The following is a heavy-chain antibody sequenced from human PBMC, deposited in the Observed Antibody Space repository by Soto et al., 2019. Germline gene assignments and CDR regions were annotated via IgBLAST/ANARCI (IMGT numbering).Heavy chain of an antibody. CDR2: ISGSGGST. CDR1: GFTFSSYA. J-gene: IGHJ6*02. CDR3: AKHKCSGGSCSKYYSYYGMDC. Sequence: GGSLRLSCAASGFTFSSYAMSWVRQAPGKGLEWVSAISGSGGSTYYADSVKGRFTISRDNSKNTLYLQMNSLRAEDTAVYYCAKHKCSGGSCSKYYSYYGMDCWGQGTTVTVSS. D-gene: IGHD2-15*01. V-gene: IGHV3-23*01.